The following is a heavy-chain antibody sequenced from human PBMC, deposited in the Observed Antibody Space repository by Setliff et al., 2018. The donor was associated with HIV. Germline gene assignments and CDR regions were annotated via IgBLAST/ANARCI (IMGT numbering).Heavy chain of an antibody. CDR3: VRERTGYYGEE. D-gene: IGHD3-9*01. Sequence: GGSLRLSCAASGYTFSSYWMAWVRQCPGKGLEWVANIQQHGSEIHYVASVEGRFTISRDNAKNSLYLQMNSLRPEDTAVYFCVRERTGYYGEEWGQGTLVTVSS. CDR1: GYTFSSYW. V-gene: IGHV3-7*01. J-gene: IGHJ4*02. CDR2: IQQHGSEI.